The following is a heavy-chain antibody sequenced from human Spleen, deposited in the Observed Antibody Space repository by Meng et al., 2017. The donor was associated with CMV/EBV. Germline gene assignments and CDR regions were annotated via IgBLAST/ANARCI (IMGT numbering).Heavy chain of an antibody. CDR2: IIPLFGKS. Sequence: SVKVSCKASGDTFRRSAFTWVRQAPGQGLEWMGAIIPLFGKSNYARKFQGRITMTTDALTTTVYMELSSLRSEDTAVYYCARASSGSYYNDFDYWGQGTLVTVSS. CDR3: ARASSGSYYNDFDY. J-gene: IGHJ4*02. D-gene: IGHD3-10*01. CDR1: GDTFRRSA. V-gene: IGHV1-69*05.